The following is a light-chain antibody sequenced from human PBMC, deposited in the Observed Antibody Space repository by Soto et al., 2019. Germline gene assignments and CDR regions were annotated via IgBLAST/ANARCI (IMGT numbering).Light chain of an antibody. CDR2: GNS. V-gene: IGLV1-40*01. CDR1: SSNIGAGYD. CDR3: QSYDRSLSVVV. J-gene: IGLJ2*01. Sequence: QPVLTQPPSVSGAPGQRVTISCTGSSSNIGAGYDVHWYQQLPGTAPKLLIYGNSNRPSGVPDRFSGSKSGTSASLAITGFQAEDEADYYCQSYDRSLSVVVFGGGTKLTVL.